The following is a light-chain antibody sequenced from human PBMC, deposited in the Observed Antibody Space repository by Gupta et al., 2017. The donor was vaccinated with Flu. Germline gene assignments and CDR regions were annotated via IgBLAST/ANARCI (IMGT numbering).Light chain of an antibody. CDR2: GAS. J-gene: IGKJ2*01. CDR3: QRYGTSPRYT. Sequence: TLSLSPGERATLSCRASQTISGSYLAWYQHRPGQAPRLLIYGASSRATGIPDRFSGSGSGTDFTLTISRLEPEDFAVYYCQRYGTSPRYTFGQGTKLEIK. CDR1: QTISGSY. V-gene: IGKV3-20*01.